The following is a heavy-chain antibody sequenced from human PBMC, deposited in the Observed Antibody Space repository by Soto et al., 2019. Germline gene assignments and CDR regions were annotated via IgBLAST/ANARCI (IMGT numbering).Heavy chain of an antibody. V-gene: IGHV3-33*01. CDR3: ARDLATGITIFGALDAFDI. Sequence: GGSLRLSCAASGLTFSSYGMHWVRQAPGKGLEWVAVIWYDGSNKYYADSVKGRFTISRDNSKNTLYLQMNSLRVEDTAVYYCARDLATGITIFGALDAFDIWGQGTMVTVSS. CDR1: GLTFSSYG. CDR2: IWYDGSNK. D-gene: IGHD3-3*01. J-gene: IGHJ3*02.